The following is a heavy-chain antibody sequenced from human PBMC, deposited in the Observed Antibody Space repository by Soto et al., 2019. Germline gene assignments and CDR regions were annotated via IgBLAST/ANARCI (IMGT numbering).Heavy chain of an antibody. CDR3: ARDPSYYDFWSGYMGLGYYYYGMDV. J-gene: IGHJ6*02. Sequence: SQSPSLTCALSGDSLSRNSAACDWGRQSPSRGLGWLGRTYYRSKWYNDYAVSVKSRITINPDTSKNQFSLQLNSVTPEDTAVYYCARDPSYYDFWSGYMGLGYYYYGMDVWGQGTTVTVSS. V-gene: IGHV6-1*01. CDR1: GDSLSRNSAA. D-gene: IGHD3-3*01. CDR2: TYYRSKWYN.